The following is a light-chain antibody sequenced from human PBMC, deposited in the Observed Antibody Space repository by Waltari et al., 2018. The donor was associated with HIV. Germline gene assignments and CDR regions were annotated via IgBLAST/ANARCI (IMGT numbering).Light chain of an antibody. CDR3: AAWDDSLNGPV. CDR1: GPNTRSNH. Sequence: QSVLTQSPSASAPPGQRVTTSCSGRGPNTRSNHVHCYQPVPGTAPKLLIHRNNRRPSGVPDRFSGSRSGASASLAISGLQSEDEADYYCAAWDDSLNGPVFGGGTRLTVL. J-gene: IGLJ2*01. V-gene: IGLV1-44*01. CDR2: RNN.